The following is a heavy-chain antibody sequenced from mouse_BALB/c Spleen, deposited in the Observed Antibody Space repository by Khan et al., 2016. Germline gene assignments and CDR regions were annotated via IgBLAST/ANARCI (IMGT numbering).Heavy chain of an antibody. CDR1: GYTFTSYN. V-gene: IGHV1-12*01. CDR2: IYPGNGDT. J-gene: IGHJ2*01. D-gene: IGHD2-14*01. Sequence: QVQLQQPGAELVKPGASVKMSCKASGYTFTSYNMHWVKQTPGQGLEWIGAIYPGNGDTSYNQKFKGKATLTADKSSSTAYMQLSSLTSEDSAVDYGAREGNYFDYWGQGTTRTVSS. CDR3: AREGNYFDY.